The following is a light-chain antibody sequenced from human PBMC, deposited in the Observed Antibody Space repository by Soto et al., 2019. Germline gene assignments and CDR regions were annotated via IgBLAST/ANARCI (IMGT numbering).Light chain of an antibody. V-gene: IGKV3-11*01. Sequence: EIVLTQSPATLSLSPGERATLSCRASQSISNYLAWYQQKSGQAPRLLIYDASNRATGIPARFSGSGSGTDYTLTISSLEPEDFAVYYCQQRSNWPPITFGQGTRLEI. CDR3: QQRSNWPPIT. CDR1: QSISNY. J-gene: IGKJ5*01. CDR2: DAS.